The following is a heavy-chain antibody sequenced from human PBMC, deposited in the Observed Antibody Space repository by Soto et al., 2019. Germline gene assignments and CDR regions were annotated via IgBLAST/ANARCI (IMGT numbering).Heavy chain of an antibody. CDR3: ARHIAVSGTRGFDF. CDR1: GGSISTNW. Sequence: QVQLQESGPGLMKPSGTLSLTCAVSGGSISTNWWSWVRQPPGKGLEWIGEIYHSGATNYNPSLMTRVTTSVHKSQNHLSLNLDSVTAADTAVYYCARHIAVSGTRGFDFWGHGTLVTVSS. CDR2: IYHSGAT. V-gene: IGHV4-4*02. D-gene: IGHD6-19*01. J-gene: IGHJ4*01.